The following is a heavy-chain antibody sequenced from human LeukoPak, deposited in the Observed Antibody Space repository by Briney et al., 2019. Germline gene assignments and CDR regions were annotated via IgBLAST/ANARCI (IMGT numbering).Heavy chain of an antibody. J-gene: IGHJ6*03. V-gene: IGHV3-23*01. CDR1: GFTFSSYA. Sequence: PGGSLRLSCAASGFTFSSYAMSWVRQAPGKGLEWVSAISGSGGSTYYADSVKGRFTISRDNSKNTLYLQMNSLRAEDTAVYYCAKGHCSSTSCYGYYYYYMDVWGKGTTVTVSS. CDR2: ISGSGGST. CDR3: AKGHCSSTSCYGYYYYYMDV. D-gene: IGHD2-2*01.